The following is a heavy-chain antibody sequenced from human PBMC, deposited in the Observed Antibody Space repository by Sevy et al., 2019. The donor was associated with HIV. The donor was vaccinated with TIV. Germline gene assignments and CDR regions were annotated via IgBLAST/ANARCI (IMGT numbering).Heavy chain of an antibody. CDR1: GFTLSSHT. CDR2: ISTNGGRT. D-gene: IGHD1-7*01. CDR3: ARVAFRELLPNGLDS. J-gene: IGHJ4*02. V-gene: IGHV3-64*01. Sequence: GGSLRLSCAASGFTLSSHTMLWVRQAPGKGLEYVSAISTNGGRTYSANSVKGRFTISRDNSNDMLYLKMDSLRTEDMAVYYCARVAFRELLPNGLDSWGQGSLVTVSS.